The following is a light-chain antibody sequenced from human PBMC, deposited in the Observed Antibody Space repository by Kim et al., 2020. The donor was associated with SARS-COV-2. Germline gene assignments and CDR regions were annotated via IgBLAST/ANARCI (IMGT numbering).Light chain of an antibody. CDR3: SSYTNSDTLV. CDR2: DVN. Sequence: QSALTQPASVSGSPGQSVAISCTGSSSDVGAYDYVSWYQQHPGKAPKLMIHDVNDRPSGFSNRFSGSKSGNTASLTISGLQAEDEADYYCSSYTNSDTLVFGGGTQLTVL. V-gene: IGLV2-14*03. CDR1: SSDVGAYDY. J-gene: IGLJ3*02.